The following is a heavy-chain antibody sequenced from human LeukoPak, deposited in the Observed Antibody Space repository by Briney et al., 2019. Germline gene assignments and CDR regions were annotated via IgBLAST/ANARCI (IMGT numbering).Heavy chain of an antibody. CDR2: INPSGGST. V-gene: IGHV1-46*01. Sequence: ASVEVSCKASGYTFTSYYMHWVRQAPGQGLEWMGIINPSGGSTSYAQKFQGRVTMTRDTSTSTVYMELSSLRSEDTAVYYCARVGYYDSSGYRPDYYYYYGMDVWGQGTTVTVSS. CDR3: ARVGYYDSSGYRPDYYYYYGMDV. J-gene: IGHJ6*02. CDR1: GYTFTSYY. D-gene: IGHD3-22*01.